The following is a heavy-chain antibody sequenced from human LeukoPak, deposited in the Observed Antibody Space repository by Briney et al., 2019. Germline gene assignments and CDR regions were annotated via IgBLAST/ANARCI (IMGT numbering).Heavy chain of an antibody. CDR1: GYTFTSYI. CDR2: INTNTGNP. D-gene: IGHD1-26*01. J-gene: IGHJ4*02. V-gene: IGHV7-4-1*02. Sequence: ASVKVSCMASGYTFTSYILSWVRQAPGQGLECMGWINTNTGNPTYAQGFTGRFVFSLDTSVSTAYLQISSLKAEDTALYYCARASTPKVGATIYYFDYWGQGPLDTVSS. CDR3: ARASTPKVGATIYYFDY.